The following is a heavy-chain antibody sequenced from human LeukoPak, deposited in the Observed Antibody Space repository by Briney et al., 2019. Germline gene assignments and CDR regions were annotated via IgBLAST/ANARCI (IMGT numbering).Heavy chain of an antibody. CDR2: IHSSGST. D-gene: IGHD6-19*01. J-gene: IGHJ4*02. Sequence: SETLSLTCTVSGGSISSYYWTWIRQSAGKGLEWIGRIHSSGSTNYNPSLESRVTMSVDTSKNQFSLKVTSVTATDTGVYYCARAPEFSSGWLLDCWGQGSLVTVSS. CDR1: GGSISSYY. CDR3: ARAPEFSSGWLLDC. V-gene: IGHV4-4*07.